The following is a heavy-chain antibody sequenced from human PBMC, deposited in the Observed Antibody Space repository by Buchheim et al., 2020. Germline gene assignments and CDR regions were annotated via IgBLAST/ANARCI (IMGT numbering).Heavy chain of an antibody. D-gene: IGHD6-6*01. V-gene: IGHV4-34*02. CDR2: INHGGST. Sequence: QVQLQQWGAGLLKPSETLSLTCAVYGGSLDGSYWSWIRQSPGKRLEWIGEINHGGSTNYNPSLKSRVTISVDTSKNNFSLNLTSMTAADTAVYYCARMRVAARPFDFWGQGTL. CDR3: ARMRVAARPFDF. J-gene: IGHJ4*02. CDR1: GGSLDGSY.